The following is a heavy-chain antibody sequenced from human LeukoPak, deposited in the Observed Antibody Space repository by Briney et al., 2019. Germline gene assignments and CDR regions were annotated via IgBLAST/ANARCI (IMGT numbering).Heavy chain of an antibody. CDR3: ARDYGHSYGTQGVFDI. V-gene: IGHV7-4-1*02. D-gene: IGHD5-18*01. J-gene: IGHJ3*02. Sequence: ASVKVSCKASGYIFTSYAMNWVRQAPGQGLEWMGWINTNTGNPTYAQGFTGRFVFSLDTSVTTAYLQISSLKAEDTAVYYCARDYGHSYGTQGVFDIWGQGTMVTVSS. CDR2: INTNTGNP. CDR1: GYIFTSYA.